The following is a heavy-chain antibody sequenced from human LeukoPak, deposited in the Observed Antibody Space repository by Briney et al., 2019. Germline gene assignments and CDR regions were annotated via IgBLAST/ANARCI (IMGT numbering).Heavy chain of an antibody. J-gene: IGHJ5*02. CDR3: AKDKRYRGANWFDP. Sequence: PGGSLRLSCAASEFTFSSYAMSWVRQAPGKGLEWVSAISGGGGSTYYADSVKGRLTISRDNSKNTLYLQMNSLRAEDTAVYYCAKDKRYRGANWFDPWGQGTLVTVSS. V-gene: IGHV3-23*01. CDR1: EFTFSSYA. CDR2: ISGGGGST. D-gene: IGHD3-9*01.